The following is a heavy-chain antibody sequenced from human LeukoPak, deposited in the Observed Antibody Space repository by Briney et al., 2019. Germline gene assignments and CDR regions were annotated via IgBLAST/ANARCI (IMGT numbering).Heavy chain of an antibody. CDR3: ARHTRFYYYGSGSYIDY. CDR2: IYYSGST. CDR1: GGSISSYY. Sequence: SQTLSLTCTVSGGSISSYYWSWIRQPPGKGLEWIGYIYYSGSTNYNPSLKSRVTISVDTSKNQFSLKLSSVTAADTAVYYCARHTRFYYYGSGSYIDYWGQGTLVTVSS. J-gene: IGHJ4*02. V-gene: IGHV4-59*08. D-gene: IGHD3-10*01.